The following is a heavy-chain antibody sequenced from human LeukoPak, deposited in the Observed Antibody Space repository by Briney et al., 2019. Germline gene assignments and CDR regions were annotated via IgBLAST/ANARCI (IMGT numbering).Heavy chain of an antibody. Sequence: GRSLRLSRSASGFNFSSYAMGWVRQAPGKGLEWVPVISGSGDSTYYADSVKGRFTISRDNSKTTLFLQMNSLRAEDTAVHYCAKDYSGDYGVSDYWGQGTLVTVSS. D-gene: IGHD4-17*01. V-gene: IGHV3-23*01. CDR3: AKDYSGDYGVSDY. J-gene: IGHJ4*02. CDR2: ISGSGDST. CDR1: GFNFSSYA.